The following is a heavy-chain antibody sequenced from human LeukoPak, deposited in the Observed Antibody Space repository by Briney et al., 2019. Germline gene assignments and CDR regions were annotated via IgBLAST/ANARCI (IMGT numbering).Heavy chain of an antibody. J-gene: IGHJ4*02. V-gene: IGHV4-61*01. CDR2: ISYSGST. CDR3: ARDSPMVRGIIFYY. CDR1: GGSVSSGSYY. Sequence: PSETLSLTCTVSGGSVSSGSYYWTWTRQPPGKGLEWIGYISYSGSTNYNPSLESRVTISVDTSKNQFSLNLSSVTAADTAVYYCARDSPMVRGIIFYYWGQGTLVTVSS. D-gene: IGHD3-10*01.